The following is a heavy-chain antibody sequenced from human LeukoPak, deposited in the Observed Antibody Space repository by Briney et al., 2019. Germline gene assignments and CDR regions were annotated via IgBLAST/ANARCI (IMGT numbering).Heavy chain of an antibody. CDR1: GYTFTGYY. CDR2: INPNSGSK. Sequence: ASVKVSCKASGYTFTGYYMHWVRPAPGQGLEWMGRINPNSGSKHFAQKFQGRVTKTRGTSISPVYMELSRLGYDDQGAYFCVRDWGYGSSTSCYEFKWYDPWGQGTLVTVSS. CDR3: VRDWGYGSSTSCYEFKWYDP. D-gene: IGHD2-2*01. V-gene: IGHV1-2*05. J-gene: IGHJ5*02.